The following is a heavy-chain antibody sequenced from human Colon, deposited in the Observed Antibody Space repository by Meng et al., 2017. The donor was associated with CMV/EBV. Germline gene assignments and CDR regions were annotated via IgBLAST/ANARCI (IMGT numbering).Heavy chain of an antibody. CDR3: AKGPYSSSSKGWFDP. V-gene: IGHV3-53*05. Sequence: GESLKISCAASGFSVTSNYMNWVRQAPGKGLEWVSVIYGDNTTHYADSVKGRFTISRDNAKNSLYLQMNSLRAENTALNYCAKGPYSSSSKGWFDPWGQGTLVTVSS. J-gene: IGHJ5*02. CDR2: IYGDNTT. CDR1: GFSVTSNY. D-gene: IGHD6-6*01.